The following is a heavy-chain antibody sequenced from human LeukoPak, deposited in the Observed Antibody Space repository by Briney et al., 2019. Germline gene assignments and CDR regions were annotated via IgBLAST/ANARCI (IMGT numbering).Heavy chain of an antibody. CDR1: GGTFSSYA. J-gene: IGHJ6*03. CDR2: IIPILGIA. Sequence: ASVKVXCKASGGTFSSYAISWVRQAPGQGLEWMGRIIPILGIANYAQKFQGRVTITADKSTSTAYMELSSLRSEDTAVYYCARGKLGYYYYHMDAWGKGTTVTVSS. CDR3: ARGKLGYYYYHMDA. V-gene: IGHV1-69*04. D-gene: IGHD3-3*02.